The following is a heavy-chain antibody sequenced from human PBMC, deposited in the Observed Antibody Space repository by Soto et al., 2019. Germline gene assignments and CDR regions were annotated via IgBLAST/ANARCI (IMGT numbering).Heavy chain of an antibody. Sequence: PSETLSLTCTVSGGSISNANYYWSCIRHHPGKGLEWIGYIYYTGTTYYSPSLESRVAISVDTSQNQFSLKLGAVTAADTAVYFCARVSISRCVDRSSPAWFDPWGQGTLGT. V-gene: IGHV4-31*03. D-gene: IGHD6-6*01. CDR1: GGSISNANYY. J-gene: IGHJ5*02. CDR3: ARVSISRCVDRSSPAWFDP. CDR2: IYYTGTT.